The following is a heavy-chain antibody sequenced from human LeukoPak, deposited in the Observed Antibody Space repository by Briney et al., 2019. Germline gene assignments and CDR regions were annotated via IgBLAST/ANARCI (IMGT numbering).Heavy chain of an antibody. J-gene: IGHJ4*02. Sequence: GGSLRLSCAASGFTFSDYYMSWIRQTPGKGLEWVSYISSSGSTIYYADSVKGRFTISRDNAKNSLYLQMNSLRAEDTAVYYCARTNLPTVTTSYWGQGTLVTVSS. V-gene: IGHV3-11*01. CDR1: GFTFSDYY. CDR2: ISSSGSTI. D-gene: IGHD4-17*01. CDR3: ARTNLPTVTTSY.